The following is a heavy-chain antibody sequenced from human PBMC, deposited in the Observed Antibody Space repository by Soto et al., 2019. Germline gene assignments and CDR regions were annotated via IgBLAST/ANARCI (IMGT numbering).Heavy chain of an antibody. CDR1: GGSISSGGYY. V-gene: IGHV4-31*03. CDR2: IYYSGST. D-gene: IGHD3-9*01. CDR3: ARDTIRAGYQKSTFDY. J-gene: IGHJ4*02. Sequence: QVQLQESGPGLVKPSQTLSLTCTVSGGSISSGGYYWSWIRQHPGKGLEWIGYIYYSGSTYYNPSLKSRVTISVDTSKNQFSLKLSSVTAADTAVYYCARDTIRAGYQKSTFDYWGQGTLVTVSS.